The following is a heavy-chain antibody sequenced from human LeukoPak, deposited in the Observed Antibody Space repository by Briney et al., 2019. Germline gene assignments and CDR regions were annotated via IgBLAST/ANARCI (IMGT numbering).Heavy chain of an antibody. CDR2: ISGSGGST. Sequence: GSLRLSCAASGFTFSSYAMSWVRQAPGKGLEWVSAISGSGGSTYYADSVKGRFTISRDNSKNTLYLQMNSLRAEDTAVYYCAKRREITMDRGVIITASFDPWGQGTLVTVSS. D-gene: IGHD3-10*01. CDR3: AKRREITMDRGVIITASFDP. J-gene: IGHJ5*02. V-gene: IGHV3-23*01. CDR1: GFTFSSYA.